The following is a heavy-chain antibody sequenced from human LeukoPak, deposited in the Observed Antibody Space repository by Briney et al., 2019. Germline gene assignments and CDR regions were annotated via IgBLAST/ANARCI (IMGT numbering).Heavy chain of an antibody. CDR3: ARDGYDGDGYYFDY. J-gene: IGHJ4*02. V-gene: IGHV4-4*07. D-gene: IGHD5-18*01. Sequence: PSETLSLTCTVSGGSISSYYWSWIRQPAGKGLEWIGRIYTSGSTNYNPSLKSRVTMSVDTSKNQSSLKLSSVTAADTAVYYCARDGYDGDGYYFDYWGQGTLVTVSS. CDR1: GGSISSYY. CDR2: IYTSGST.